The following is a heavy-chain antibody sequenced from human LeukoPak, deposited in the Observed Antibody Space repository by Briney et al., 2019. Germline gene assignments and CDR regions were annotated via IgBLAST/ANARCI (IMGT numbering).Heavy chain of an antibody. J-gene: IGHJ4*02. Sequence: GGSLRLSCEGSRFTISSYWMTWVRQAPGKGLEWVSSISSSSIYIYYADSVKGRFTISRDNAKNSLYLQMNSLRAEDTAVYYCARGGDNYGYNFDYWGQGTLVTVSS. D-gene: IGHD5-18*01. CDR2: ISSSSIYI. V-gene: IGHV3-21*01. CDR3: ARGGDNYGYNFDY. CDR1: RFTISSYW.